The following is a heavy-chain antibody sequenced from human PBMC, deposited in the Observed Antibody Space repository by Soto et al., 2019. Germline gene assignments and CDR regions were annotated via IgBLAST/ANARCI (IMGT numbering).Heavy chain of an antibody. V-gene: IGHV4-31*03. Sequence: LSLTCTVSGDSISGGASFWSWIRQPPGKGLEWIANVYYSGSSYYNPSLKSRLTISVDTTKNQFSLQLKSMTAADTAVYYCAKLSCTSSTCYFPGWFDPWGQGTLVTASS. CDR3: AKLSCTSSTCYFPGWFDP. D-gene: IGHD2-2*01. J-gene: IGHJ5*02. CDR1: GDSISGGASF. CDR2: VYYSGSS.